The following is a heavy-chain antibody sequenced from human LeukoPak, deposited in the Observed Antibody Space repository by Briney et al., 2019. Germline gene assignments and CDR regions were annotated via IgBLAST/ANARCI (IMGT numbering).Heavy chain of an antibody. D-gene: IGHD6-19*01. CDR3: ARDGLQWLVLTPRYFDY. CDR2: ITSTGNDI. Sequence: GGSLRLSCAASGFTFNTYSMNWVRQAPGTGLEWVSAITSTGNDIYYADSVRGRFTISRDNAKNSLYLQMNSLRAEDTAVYYCARDGLQWLVLTPRYFDYWGQGTLVTVSS. J-gene: IGHJ4*02. CDR1: GFTFNTYS. V-gene: IGHV3-21*01.